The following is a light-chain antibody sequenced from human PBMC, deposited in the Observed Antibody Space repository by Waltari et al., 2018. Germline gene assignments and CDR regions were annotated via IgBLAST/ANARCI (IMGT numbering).Light chain of an antibody. V-gene: IGLV3-21*04. J-gene: IGLJ1*01. CDR3: QVWDHSGIDTYV. Sequence: SYVLTQPPSVSVAPGKTARVTCGGHNIGSKGVHWYQQRPGQAPVLVISNNSDRPSGIPERFSGSNSENTATLTISRVEAGDEADYYCQVWDHSGIDTYVFGAGTKVTVL. CDR2: NNS. CDR1: NIGSKG.